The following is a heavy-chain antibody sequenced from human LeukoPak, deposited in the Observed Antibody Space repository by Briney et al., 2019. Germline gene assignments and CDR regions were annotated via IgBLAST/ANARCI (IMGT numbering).Heavy chain of an antibody. Sequence: GGSLRLSCAASGFTFSSYAMHWVRQAPGKGLEWVAVISYDGSNKYYADSVKGRFTISRDNSKNTLYLQMNSLRAEDTAVYYCARGPFIAAAGTLDYSGQGTLVTVSS. V-gene: IGHV3-30-3*01. CDR2: ISYDGSNK. J-gene: IGHJ4*02. CDR3: ARGPFIAAAGTLDY. D-gene: IGHD6-13*01. CDR1: GFTFSSYA.